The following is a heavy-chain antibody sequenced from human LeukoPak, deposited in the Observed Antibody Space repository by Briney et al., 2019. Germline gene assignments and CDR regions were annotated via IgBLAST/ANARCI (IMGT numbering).Heavy chain of an antibody. V-gene: IGHV3-21*01. CDR2: ISNSRSYI. CDR3: ARVGVGYSYGY. J-gene: IGHJ4*02. Sequence: GGSLRLSCAASGFTFDDYGMSWVRQAPGKGLEWVSSISNSRSYIYYGDSVKGRFTISRDNAKNSLYLQLNSLRAEDTAVYYCARVGVGYSYGYWGQGTLVTVSS. CDR1: GFTFDDYG. D-gene: IGHD5-18*01.